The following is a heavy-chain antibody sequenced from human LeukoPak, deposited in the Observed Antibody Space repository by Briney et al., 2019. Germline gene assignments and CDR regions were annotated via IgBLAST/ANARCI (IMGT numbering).Heavy chain of an antibody. J-gene: IGHJ5*02. CDR3: ARRYIAAPKRDWFDP. D-gene: IGHD6-6*01. Sequence: GASVKVSCKASGGTFSSYAINWVRQAPGQGLEWMGGIIPIFGTANYAQKFQGRVTITTDESTSTAYMELSSLRSEDTAVYYCARRYIAAPKRDWFDPWGQGTLVTVSS. CDR1: GGTFSSYA. V-gene: IGHV1-69*05. CDR2: IIPIFGTA.